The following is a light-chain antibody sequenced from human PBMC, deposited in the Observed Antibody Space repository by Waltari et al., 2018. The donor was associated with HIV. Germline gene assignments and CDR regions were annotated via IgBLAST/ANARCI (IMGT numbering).Light chain of an antibody. CDR1: QGIGSS. CDR3: QQFKSYPIT. V-gene: IGKV1-13*02. CDR2: DAS. J-gene: IGKJ5*01. Sequence: AIQLTQSPSSLSASVGDRVTISCRASQGIGSSLVWYQQKSGNSPKLLIYDASSLESWVPSRFSGSGSGTDFTLTISSLQPEDFATYYCQQFKSYPITFGQGTRLEIK.